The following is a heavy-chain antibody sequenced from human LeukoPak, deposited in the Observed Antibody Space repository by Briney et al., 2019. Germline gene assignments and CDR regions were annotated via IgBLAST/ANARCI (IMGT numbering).Heavy chain of an antibody. CDR2: MNPNSGNT. Sequence: GASVKVSCKASGYTFTSYYMHWVRQATGQGLEWMGWMNPNSGNTGYAQKFQGRVTMTRNTSISTAYMELSSLRSEDTAVYYCARALHGGHYYWGQGTLVTVSS. D-gene: IGHD2-15*01. V-gene: IGHV1-8*02. CDR3: ARALHGGHYY. J-gene: IGHJ4*02. CDR1: GYTFTSYY.